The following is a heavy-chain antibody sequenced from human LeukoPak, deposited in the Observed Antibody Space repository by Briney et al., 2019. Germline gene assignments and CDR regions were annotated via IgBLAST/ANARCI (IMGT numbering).Heavy chain of an antibody. D-gene: IGHD3-10*01. J-gene: IGHJ4*02. CDR1: GFTFSSYA. V-gene: IGHV3-30*04. CDR3: ASRSMVRGVMGDY. Sequence: PGESLRLSCAASGFTFSSYAMHWVRQAPGKGLEWVAVISYDGSNKYYADSVKGRFTISRDNSKNTLYLQMNSLRAEDTAVYYCASRSMVRGVMGDYWGQGTLVTVSS. CDR2: ISYDGSNK.